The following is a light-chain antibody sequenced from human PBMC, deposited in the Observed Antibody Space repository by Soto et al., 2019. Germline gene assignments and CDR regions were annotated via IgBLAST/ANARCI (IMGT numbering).Light chain of an antibody. J-gene: IGLJ1*01. V-gene: IGLV2-14*01. Sequence: QSVLTQPASVSGSPGQSITISCTGTSSDVGGYNYVSWYQQLPGKAPKLMIYDVSNRPSGVSNRFSGSKSGNTASLTISGLQAEDEADYYCSTYASSSPLFRTGTKVPAL. CDR2: DVS. CDR3: STYASSSPL. CDR1: SSDVGGYNY.